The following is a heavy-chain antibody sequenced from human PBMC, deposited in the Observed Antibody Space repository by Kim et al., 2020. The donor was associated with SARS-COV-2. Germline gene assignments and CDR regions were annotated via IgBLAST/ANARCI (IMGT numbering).Heavy chain of an antibody. D-gene: IGHD2-2*01. Sequence: SVKVSCKASGGTFSSYAISWVRQAPGQGLEWMGRIIPILGIANYAQKFQGRVTITADKSTSTAYMELSSLRSEDTAVYYCARDLYCSSTSCYHDAFDIWGQGTMVTVSS. V-gene: IGHV1-69*04. CDR1: GGTFSSYA. CDR3: ARDLYCSSTSCYHDAFDI. CDR2: IIPILGIA. J-gene: IGHJ3*02.